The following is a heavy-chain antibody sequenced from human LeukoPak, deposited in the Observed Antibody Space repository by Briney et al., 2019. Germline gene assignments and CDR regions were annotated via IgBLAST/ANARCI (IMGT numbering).Heavy chain of an antibody. D-gene: IGHD3-22*01. V-gene: IGHV3-23*01. CDR3: ARGYDSSGYYPRD. CDR2: ISGSGGST. Sequence: PGGSLRLSCAASGFTFSSYAMSWVRQAPGKGLEWVSAISGSGGSTYYADSVKGRFTISRDNSKNTLYLQMNSLRAEDTAMYYCARGYDSSGYYPRDWGQGTLVTVSS. J-gene: IGHJ4*02. CDR1: GFTFSSYA.